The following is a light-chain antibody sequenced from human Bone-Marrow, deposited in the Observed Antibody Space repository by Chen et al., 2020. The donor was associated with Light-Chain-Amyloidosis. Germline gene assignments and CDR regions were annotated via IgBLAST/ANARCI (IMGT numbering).Light chain of an antibody. CDR3: QVWDSYGDHRGV. J-gene: IGLJ1*01. V-gene: IGLV3-21*02. CDR2: DDD. Sequence: YGLTQTPVESAAQGETARMAWGGDNIRSKNVHWYQQKPGQAPVLVVYDDDGRPSGIHERFSGSNSGNTATLTIRGVEAGDEADYYCQVWDSYGDHRGVFGPGTKVTVL. CDR1: NIRSKN.